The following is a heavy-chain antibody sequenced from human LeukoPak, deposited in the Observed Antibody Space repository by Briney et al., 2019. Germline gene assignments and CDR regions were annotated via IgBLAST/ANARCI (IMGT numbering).Heavy chain of an antibody. Sequence: GGSLRLSCAASGFTFSSYNMYWVRQAPGKGLEWVSSISRSSIYIYYADSVKGRFTISRDNAENSLSLQMNSLRAEDTAVYYCARDSGDGSGTYYPYGMDVWGQGTTVTVSS. CDR3: ARDSGDGSGTYYPYGMDV. D-gene: IGHD3-10*01. CDR1: GFTFSSYN. CDR2: ISRSSIYI. J-gene: IGHJ6*02. V-gene: IGHV3-21*01.